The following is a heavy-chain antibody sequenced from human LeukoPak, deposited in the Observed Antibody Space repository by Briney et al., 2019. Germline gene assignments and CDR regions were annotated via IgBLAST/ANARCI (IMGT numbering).Heavy chain of an antibody. D-gene: IGHD3-9*01. Sequence: GGFLRLSCAASGFTFSSYGMHWVRQAPGKGLEWVAVIWYDGSNKYYADSVKGRFTISRDNSKNTLYLQMNSLRAEDTAVYYCARGWLRYFDWLSPLDYWGQGTLVTVSS. V-gene: IGHV3-33*01. CDR1: GFTFSSYG. J-gene: IGHJ4*02. CDR3: ARGWLRYFDWLSPLDY. CDR2: IWYDGSNK.